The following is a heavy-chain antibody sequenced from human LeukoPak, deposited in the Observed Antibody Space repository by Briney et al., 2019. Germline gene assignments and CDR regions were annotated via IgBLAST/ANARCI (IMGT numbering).Heavy chain of an antibody. V-gene: IGHV3-30-3*01. Sequence: GGSLRLSCAASGFTFSSYAMHWVRQAPGKGLEWVAVISYDGSNKYYADSVKGRFTISRDNSKNTLYLQMSSLRAEDTAVYYCARTVSNYYYYYYGMDVWGQGTTVTVSS. D-gene: IGHD1-14*01. CDR1: GFTFSSYA. CDR2: ISYDGSNK. J-gene: IGHJ6*02. CDR3: ARTVSNYYYYYYGMDV.